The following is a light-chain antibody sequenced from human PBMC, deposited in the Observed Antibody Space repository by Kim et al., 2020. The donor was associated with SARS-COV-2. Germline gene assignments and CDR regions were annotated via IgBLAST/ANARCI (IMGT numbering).Light chain of an antibody. CDR2: AAS. V-gene: IGKV1-12*01. CDR3: QQTNSFPFT. Sequence: ASVGDRVTINWRASQGIRNWLAWYQERPGKAPKLLIYAASNLQSGVPSRFSGSGSGTDFTLTVSSLQPEDFATYFCQQTNSFPFTFGGGTKVDIK. CDR1: QGIRNW. J-gene: IGKJ4*01.